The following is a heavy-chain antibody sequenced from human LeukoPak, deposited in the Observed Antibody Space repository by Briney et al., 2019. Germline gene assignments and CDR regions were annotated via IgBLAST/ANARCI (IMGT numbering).Heavy chain of an antibody. V-gene: IGHV3-21*01. CDR2: ITSDSRYM. CDR3: AELGITMIGGV. CDR1: GFTFSSYN. D-gene: IGHD3-10*02. Sequence: GGSLRLSCAASGFTFSSYNMNWVRQAPGKGLEWVSSITSDSRYMYYADSVKDRFTISRDNAKNSLYLQMNSLRAEDTAVYYCAELGITMIGGVWGKGTTVTISS. J-gene: IGHJ6*04.